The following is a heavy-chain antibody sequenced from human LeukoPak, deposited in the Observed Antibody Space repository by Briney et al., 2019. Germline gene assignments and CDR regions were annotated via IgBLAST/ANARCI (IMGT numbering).Heavy chain of an antibody. CDR3: ARARGSGGSGSYSFFDY. CDR2: INWNGGST. V-gene: IGHV3-20*04. D-gene: IGHD3-10*01. J-gene: IGHJ4*02. CDR1: GFTFDDYG. Sequence: PGGSLRLSCAASGFTFDDYGMSWVRQPPGKGLEWVSGINWNGGSTGYADSVKGRFTISRDNAKNSLYLQMNSPRAEDTALYYCARARGSGGSGSYSFFDYWGQGTLVTVSS.